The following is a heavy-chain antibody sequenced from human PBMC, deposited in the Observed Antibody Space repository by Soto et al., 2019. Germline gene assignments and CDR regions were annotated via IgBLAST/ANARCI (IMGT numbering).Heavy chain of an antibody. CDR3: ARGDGDYYDGNGYLGRH. V-gene: IGHV3-74*01. CDR1: GFTFSSYW. CDR2: IKSDGSGT. J-gene: IGHJ4*02. Sequence: EVQLVESGGGLVQPGGSLRLSCAASGFTFSSYWMHWVRQAPGKGLVWVSRIKSDGSGTYYADSVKGRLTISSDNAKNPLYLQMNSLRAEDTAVYYCARGDGDYYDGNGYLGRHWGQGTLVTVSS. D-gene: IGHD3-22*01.